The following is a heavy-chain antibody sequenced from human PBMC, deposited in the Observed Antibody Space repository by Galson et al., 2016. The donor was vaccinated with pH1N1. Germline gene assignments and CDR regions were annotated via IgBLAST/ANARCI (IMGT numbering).Heavy chain of an antibody. J-gene: IGHJ4*02. Sequence: SLRLSCAGSGFTFXNYWMHWVRQAPGKGLEWVANIKQDGSEIYYVDSVKGRCTISRDNAKNSVSLQMNSLRVEDTGVYYCVRAIGGAASYWGQGTLVTVSS. D-gene: IGHD6-13*01. V-gene: IGHV3-7*01. CDR1: GFTFXNYW. CDR3: VRAIGGAASY. CDR2: IKQDGSEI.